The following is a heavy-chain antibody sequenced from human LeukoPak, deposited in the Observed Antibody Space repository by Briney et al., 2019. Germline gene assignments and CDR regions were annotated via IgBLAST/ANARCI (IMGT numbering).Heavy chain of an antibody. D-gene: IGHD3-22*01. CDR2: INPSGGST. V-gene: IGHV1-46*01. J-gene: IGHJ4*02. CDR3: ARGTNYYDSSGYYQFDY. CDR1: GYTFTNYY. Sequence: EASVKVSCKASGYTFTNYYMHWVRQAPGQGLEWMGIINPSGGSTSYAQKFQGRVTMTRDTSTSTVYMELSSLRSEDTAVYYCARGTNYYDSSGYYQFDYWGQGTLVTVSS.